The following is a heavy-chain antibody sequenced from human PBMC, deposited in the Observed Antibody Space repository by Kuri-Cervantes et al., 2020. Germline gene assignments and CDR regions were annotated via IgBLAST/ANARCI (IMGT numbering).Heavy chain of an antibody. V-gene: IGHV4-31*02. CDR1: GFTVSSNY. CDR2: IYYSGST. J-gene: IGHJ6*02. CDR3: VGERGNVRDPYYYYGMDV. D-gene: IGHD4-23*01. Sequence: LRLSCAASGFTVSSNYMSWIRQHPGKGLEWIGYIYYSGSTYYNPSLKSRVTISVDTSKNQFSLKLSSVTAADTAVYYCVGERGNVRDPYYYYGMDVWGQGTTVTVSS.